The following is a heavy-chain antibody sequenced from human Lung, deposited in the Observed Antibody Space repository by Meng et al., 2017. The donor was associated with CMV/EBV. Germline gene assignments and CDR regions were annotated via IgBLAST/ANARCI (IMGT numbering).Heavy chain of an antibody. Sequence: GGSLRLXFAASGFTFSGYAMHWVRQAPGKGLEWVSFLRYDGSNKHYADSVKGRFTISRDNSENTLYLQMNSLRPEDTAVYYCAKTGSGSYVDSWGQGTLVTVSS. V-gene: IGHV3-30*02. J-gene: IGHJ4*02. D-gene: IGHD1-26*01. CDR2: LRYDGSNK. CDR3: AKTGSGSYVDS. CDR1: GFTFSGYA.